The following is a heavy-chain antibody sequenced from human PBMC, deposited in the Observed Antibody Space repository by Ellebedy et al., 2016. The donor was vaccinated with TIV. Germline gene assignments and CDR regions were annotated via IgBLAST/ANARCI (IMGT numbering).Heavy chain of an antibody. D-gene: IGHD1-7*01. V-gene: IGHV5-51*01. CDR2: IYPGDSGT. CDR1: GYSFTNFR. CDR3: ARRAPGNWNYDS. Sequence: PGGSLRLSCRGSGYSFTNFRIAWVRQMPGKGLEWMGVIYPGDSGTRYSPSFQGQVTISADNFFSTAYLQWDSLKTSDTAMYYCARRAPGNWNYDSWGQGTLFTVSS. J-gene: IGHJ5*01.